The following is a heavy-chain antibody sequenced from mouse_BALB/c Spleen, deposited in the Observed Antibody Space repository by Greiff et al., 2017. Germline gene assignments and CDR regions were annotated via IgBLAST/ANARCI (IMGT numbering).Heavy chain of an antibody. CDR3: ARDPPYYGSSWFAY. CDR2: IRNKANGYTT. D-gene: IGHD1-1*01. Sequence: EVKLMESGGGLVQPGGSLRLSCATSGFTFTDYYMSWVRQPPGKALEWLGFIRNKANGYTTEYSASVKGRFTISRDNSQSILYLQMNTLRAEDSATYYCARDPPYYGSSWFAYWGQGTLVTVSA. V-gene: IGHV7-3*02. J-gene: IGHJ3*01. CDR1: GFTFTDYY.